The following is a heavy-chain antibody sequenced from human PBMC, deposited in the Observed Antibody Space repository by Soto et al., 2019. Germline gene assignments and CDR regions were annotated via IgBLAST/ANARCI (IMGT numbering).Heavy chain of an antibody. CDR1: GGSISSYY. D-gene: IGHD6-6*01. V-gene: IGHV4-59*01. Sequence: SETLSLTCTVSGGSISSYYWSWIRQPPGKGLEWIGYIYYSGSTNYNPSLKSRVTISVDTSKNQFSLKLSSVTAADTAVYYCAREYSSSSDFYNWFDPWGQGTLVTVSS. CDR3: AREYSSSSDFYNWFDP. J-gene: IGHJ5*02. CDR2: IYYSGST.